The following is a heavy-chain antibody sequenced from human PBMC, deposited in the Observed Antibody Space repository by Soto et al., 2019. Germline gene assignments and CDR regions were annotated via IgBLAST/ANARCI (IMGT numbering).Heavy chain of an antibody. D-gene: IGHD1-26*01. CDR2: IIPIFGTA. CDR1: GGTFSSYA. CDR3: AREEWELLGEVRFEP. Sequence: QVQLVQSGAEVKKRGSSVKVSCKASGGTFSSYAVSWVRQAPGQGLEWMGGIIPIFGTANYAQKRQGRVKITADDSTSKAYMELSSLRSEDTAVYYCAREEWELLGEVRFEPWGQGTLVTVSS. J-gene: IGHJ5*02. V-gene: IGHV1-69*12.